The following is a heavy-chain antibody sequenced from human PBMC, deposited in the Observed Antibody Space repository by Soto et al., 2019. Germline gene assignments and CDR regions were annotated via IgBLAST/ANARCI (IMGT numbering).Heavy chain of an antibody. J-gene: IGHJ6*02. V-gene: IGHV4-31*03. CDR3: SRSHXCSGGSCYFLGPYGMDV. Sequence: TLSLTCTVSGGSISGGGYYWSWIRQHPGKGLEWIGYIYYSGSTYYNPSLKSRVTISVDTSKNQFSLKLSSVTAADTAVYYCSRSHXCSGGSCYFLGPYGMDVWGQGTTVTVSS. CDR1: GGSISGGGYY. D-gene: IGHD2-15*01. CDR2: IYYSGST.